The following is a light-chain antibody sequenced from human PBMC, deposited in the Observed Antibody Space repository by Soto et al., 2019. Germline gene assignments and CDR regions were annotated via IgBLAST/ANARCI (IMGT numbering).Light chain of an antibody. J-gene: IGLJ1*01. Sequence: QSALTQPASVSGSPGQSITISCTGTSSDVGGYDYVSWYQQHPGKGPKLMIYEVRNRPSGISNRFSGSKSGNAASLTISGLQAEDEADYYCSSFTISSTLVFGTGTKLTVL. CDR2: EVR. V-gene: IGLV2-14*01. CDR3: SSFTISSTLV. CDR1: SSDVGGYDY.